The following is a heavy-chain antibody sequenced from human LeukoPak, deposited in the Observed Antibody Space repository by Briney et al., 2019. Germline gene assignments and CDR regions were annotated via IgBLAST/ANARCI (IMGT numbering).Heavy chain of an antibody. J-gene: IGHJ3*02. D-gene: IGHD1-7*01. CDR3: ARTYNWNYVGAFDI. V-gene: IGHV4-39*07. CDR1: GDSISGSTYY. Sequence: NPSETLSLTCTVSGDSISGSTYYWGWIRQPPGKGLEWIGSIYHSGSTYYNQSLKSRVTISVDTSKNQFSLKLSSVTAADTAVYYCARTYNWNYVGAFDIWGQGTMVTVSS. CDR2: IYHSGST.